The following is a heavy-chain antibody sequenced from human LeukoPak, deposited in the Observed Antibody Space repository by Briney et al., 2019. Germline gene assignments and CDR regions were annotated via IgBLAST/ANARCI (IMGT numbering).Heavy chain of an antibody. D-gene: IGHD3-22*01. J-gene: IGHJ3*02. Sequence: SETLSLTCTVSGGSIGSHYWSWIRQPPGSGLEWIGYVFYSGTTNYNPSLKSRVTISVDTSKNQFSLKLNSVTAADTAVYYCARVPANCYIITYYYDSSACAFDIWGQGTMVTVSS. V-gene: IGHV4-59*11. CDR1: GGSIGSHY. CDR3: ARVPANCYIITYYYDSSACAFDI. CDR2: VFYSGTT.